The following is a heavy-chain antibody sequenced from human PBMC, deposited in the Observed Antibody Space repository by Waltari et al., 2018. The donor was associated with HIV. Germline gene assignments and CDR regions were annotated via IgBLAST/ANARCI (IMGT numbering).Heavy chain of an antibody. CDR3: ARQPGIDYYDSSGNLGDWFDP. D-gene: IGHD3-22*01. J-gene: IGHJ5*02. CDR2: IYYSGST. CDR1: GGSISSSSYY. Sequence: QLQLQESGPGLVKPSETLSLTCTVSGGSISSSSYYWGWIHQPPGKGLEWIGSIYYSGSTYYNPSLKSRVTISVDTSKNQFSLKLSSVTAADTAVYYCARQPGIDYYDSSGNLGDWFDPWGQGTLVTVSS. V-gene: IGHV4-39*01.